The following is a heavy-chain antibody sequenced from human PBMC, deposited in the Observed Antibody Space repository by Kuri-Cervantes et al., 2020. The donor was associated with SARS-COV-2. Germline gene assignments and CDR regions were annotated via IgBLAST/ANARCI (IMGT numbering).Heavy chain of an antibody. V-gene: IGHV3-23*01. CDR1: GFTFSSYA. CDR3: ASHRSNYDRSFDY. J-gene: IGHJ4*02. CDR2: ISDSGGST. Sequence: LTCAASGFTFSSYAMSWVRQAPGKGLEWVSAISDSGGSTYYADSVKGRFTISRDNSKNTLYLQMNSLRAEDTAVYYCASHRSNYDRSFDYWGQGTLVTVSS. D-gene: IGHD4-11*01.